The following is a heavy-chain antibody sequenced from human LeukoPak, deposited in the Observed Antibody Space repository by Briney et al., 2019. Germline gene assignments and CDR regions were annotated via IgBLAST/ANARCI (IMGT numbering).Heavy chain of an antibody. J-gene: IGHJ4*02. D-gene: IGHD2-2*01. V-gene: IGHV3-74*01. CDR3: VSFYETY. Sequence: PGRSLRLSCAASGFTFDDYAVHWVRQAPGKGLVWVSHINGDGSWTSYADSVKGRFTISKGNAKNTVYLQMNNLRAEDTAVYYCVSFYETYWGRGTLVTVSS. CDR1: GFTFDDYA. CDR2: INGDGSWT.